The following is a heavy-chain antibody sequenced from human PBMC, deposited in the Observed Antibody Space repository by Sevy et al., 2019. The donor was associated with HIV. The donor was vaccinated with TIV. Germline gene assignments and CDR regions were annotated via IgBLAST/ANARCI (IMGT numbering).Heavy chain of an antibody. D-gene: IGHD2-2*02. Sequence: ASVKVSCKASGGTFSSYAISWVRQAPGQGLEWMGGIIPIFGTANYAQKFQGRVTITADESTSTAYMELSILRSEDTAVYYCARSGDCSSTSCYRKDYYYYGMDVWGQGTTVTVSS. V-gene: IGHV1-69*13. CDR1: GGTFSSYA. CDR3: ARSGDCSSTSCYRKDYYYYGMDV. CDR2: IIPIFGTA. J-gene: IGHJ6*02.